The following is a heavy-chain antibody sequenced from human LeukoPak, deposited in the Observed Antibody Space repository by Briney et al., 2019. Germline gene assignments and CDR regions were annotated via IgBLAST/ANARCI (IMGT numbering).Heavy chain of an antibody. V-gene: IGHV4-34*01. D-gene: IGHD2/OR15-2a*01. CDR1: GGSFSGYY. J-gene: IGHJ4*02. CDR3: ARHASILPYYFDY. Sequence: PSETLSLTCAVYGGSFSGYYWSWIRQPPGKGLEWIGEINHSGSTNYNPSLRSRVTISVDTSKNQFSLKLSSVTAADTAVYYCARHASILPYYFDYWGQGTLVTVSS. CDR2: INHSGST.